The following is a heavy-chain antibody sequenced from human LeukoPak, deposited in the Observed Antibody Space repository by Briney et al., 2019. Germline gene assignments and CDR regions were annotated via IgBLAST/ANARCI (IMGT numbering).Heavy chain of an antibody. CDR3: AKDLRTN. V-gene: IGHV3-23*01. CDR2: VSGSGGST. Sequence: PGGSLRLSCAASGFTFSSYAMHWVRQAPGKGLEWVSGVSGSGGSTSYIDAVRGRFTISRDNSKNTLYLQMNSLRVEDTAVYYCAKDLRTNWGQGTLVTVSS. D-gene: IGHD4-17*01. CDR1: GFTFSSYA. J-gene: IGHJ4*02.